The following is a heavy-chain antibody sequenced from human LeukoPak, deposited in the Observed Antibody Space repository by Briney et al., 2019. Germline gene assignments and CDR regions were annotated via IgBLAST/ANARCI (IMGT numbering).Heavy chain of an antibody. D-gene: IGHD3-16*01. Sequence: GGSLRLSCAASGFIFHNYWLGWVRQAPGKALEYVGNIKGDGSEEYYVDSLKGRFTISRDNAKNSLYLQMNNLRVEDTAVYYCVRDDRSDSGYYYDNDWGQGTLVTVS. J-gene: IGHJ4*02. CDR1: GFIFHNYW. CDR3: VRDDRSDSGYYYDND. CDR2: IKGDGSEE. V-gene: IGHV3-7*01.